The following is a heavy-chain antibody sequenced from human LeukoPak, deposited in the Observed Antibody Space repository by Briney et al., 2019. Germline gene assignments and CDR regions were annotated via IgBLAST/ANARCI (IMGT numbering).Heavy chain of an antibody. Sequence: GESLKISCKCSGYSFTNYWVAWVRQMPGKGLEWMGIIYPGDSDTRYSPSFQGQVTISADTSVSTAYLQWSSLKASDTAMYYCARRGFGVLTFDYWGQGTLVTVSS. CDR1: GYSFTNYW. J-gene: IGHJ4*02. D-gene: IGHD3-3*01. CDR3: ARRGFGVLTFDY. CDR2: IYPGDSDT. V-gene: IGHV5-51*01.